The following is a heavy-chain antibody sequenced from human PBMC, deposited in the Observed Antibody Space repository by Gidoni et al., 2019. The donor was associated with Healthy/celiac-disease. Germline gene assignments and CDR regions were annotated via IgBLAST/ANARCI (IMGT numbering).Heavy chain of an antibody. D-gene: IGHD5-12*01. CDR3: TRDRDIGFDY. Sequence: QGQLVQSGAEVTKPGASVKVSCKASGYTFTGSYLHWLRQAPGQGLEWMGWINPTTGGTKYAESFHGRVTMTRDTSISTAYMELNNLRSDDTAVYYCTRDRDIGFDYWGQGTLVTVSS. V-gene: IGHV1-2*02. J-gene: IGHJ4*02. CDR2: INPTTGGT. CDR1: GYTFTGSY.